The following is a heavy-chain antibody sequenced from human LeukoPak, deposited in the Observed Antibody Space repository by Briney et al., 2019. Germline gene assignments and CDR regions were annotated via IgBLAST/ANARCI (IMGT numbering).Heavy chain of an antibody. CDR1: GFTFSSYG. CDR3: ASEDSRIVATSYFDY. CDR2: IWYDGSNK. J-gene: IGHJ4*02. Sequence: GGSLRLSCAASGFTFSSYGMHWVRQAPGKGLEWVAVIWYDGSNKYYADSVKGRFTISRDNSKNTLYLQMNSLRAEDTAVYYCASEDSRIVATSYFDYWGQGTLVTVSS. D-gene: IGHD5-12*01. V-gene: IGHV3-33*01.